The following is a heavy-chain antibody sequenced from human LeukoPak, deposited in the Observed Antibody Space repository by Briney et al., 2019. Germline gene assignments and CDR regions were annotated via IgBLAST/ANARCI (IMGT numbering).Heavy chain of an antibody. CDR1: GYSISSGYY. CDR2: IHHSGST. J-gene: IGHJ4*02. D-gene: IGHD1-14*01. V-gene: IGHV4-38-2*02. CDR3: ARDRFGMSATGTDFDF. Sequence: SETLSLTCTVSGYSISSGYYWGWIRQPPGKGLEWIGSIHHSGSTYYNPSLKSRITISVDTSKTQFSLTLSSVTAADTAVYYCARDRFGMSATGTDFDFWGRGTLLTVSS.